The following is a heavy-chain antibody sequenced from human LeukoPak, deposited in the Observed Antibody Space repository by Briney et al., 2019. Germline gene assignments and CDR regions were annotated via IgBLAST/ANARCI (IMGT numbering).Heavy chain of an antibody. CDR1: GFTFNSYA. J-gene: IGHJ5*02. CDR2: ISGGGGTT. CDR3: AKETHNWKPFDP. Sequence: GGSLRLSCAASGFTFNSYAMSWVRQAPGKGLEWVSAISGGGGTTYYADSVKGRFTISRDNSKNTLYLQMNSLRVEDTAVYYCAKETHNWKPFDPWGQGTLVTVSS. V-gene: IGHV3-23*01. D-gene: IGHD1-1*01.